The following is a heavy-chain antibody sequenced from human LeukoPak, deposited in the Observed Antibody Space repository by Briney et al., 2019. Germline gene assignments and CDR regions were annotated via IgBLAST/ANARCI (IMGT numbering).Heavy chain of an antibody. Sequence: PSETLSLTCTVSGGSVSSGSYYWSWIRQPPGKGLEWIGYIYYSGSTNYNPSLKSRVTISVDTSKNQFSLKLSSVTAADTAVYHCASLPYGDLRWDWGQGTLVTVSS. CDR2: IYYSGST. J-gene: IGHJ4*02. V-gene: IGHV4-61*01. CDR1: GGSVSSGSYY. CDR3: ASLPYGDLRWD. D-gene: IGHD4-17*01.